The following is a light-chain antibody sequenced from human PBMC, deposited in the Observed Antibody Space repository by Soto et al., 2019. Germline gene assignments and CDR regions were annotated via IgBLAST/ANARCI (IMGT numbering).Light chain of an antibody. Sequence: QSALTQPPSASGSPGQSVTISCTGTSSDVGKYDYVSWFQHHPGKAPKLIIYEVSKRPSGVPDRFSGSKSGSTASLTVSGLQTEDEADYYCNSYTNSNTQVFGGGTKLTVL. CDR3: NSYTNSNTQV. V-gene: IGLV2-8*01. J-gene: IGLJ3*02. CDR1: SSDVGKYDY. CDR2: EVS.